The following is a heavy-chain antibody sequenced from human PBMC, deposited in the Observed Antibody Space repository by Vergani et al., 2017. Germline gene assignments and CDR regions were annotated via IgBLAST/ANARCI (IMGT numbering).Heavy chain of an antibody. CDR1: GFTFSDYY. D-gene: IGHD3-3*01. V-gene: IGHV3-11*03. CDR3: ARSRSYTIFGVVIVDAFDI. CDR2: ISSSSSYT. Sequence: VQLLESGGGLVQPGGSLRLSCAASGFTFSDYYMSWIRQAPGKGLEWVSYISSSSSYTNYADSVKGRFTISRDNAKNSLYLQMNSLRAEGTAVYYCARSRSYTIFGVVIVDAFDIWGQGTMVTVSS. J-gene: IGHJ3*02.